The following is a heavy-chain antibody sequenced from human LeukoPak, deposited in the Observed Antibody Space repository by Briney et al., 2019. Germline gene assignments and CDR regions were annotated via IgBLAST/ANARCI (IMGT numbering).Heavy chain of an antibody. D-gene: IGHD3-10*01. Sequence: SVKVSCKVSGYTLTELSMHWVRQAPGQGLEWMGGIIPIFGTANYAQKFQGRVTITADESTSTAYMELSSLRSEDTAVYYCARGAMVRGVTVDYWGQGTLVTVSS. CDR1: GYTLTELS. CDR2: IIPIFGTA. J-gene: IGHJ4*02. V-gene: IGHV1-69*13. CDR3: ARGAMVRGVTVDY.